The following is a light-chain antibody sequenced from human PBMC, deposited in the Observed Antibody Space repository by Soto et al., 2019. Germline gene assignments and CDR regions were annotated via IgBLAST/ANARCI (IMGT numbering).Light chain of an antibody. Sequence: DIVMTQSPDSLDVSLGERATINCKSSQSVLYSSNNKNYLAWYQQKPGQVPRLLIYGASTRATGIPARFSGSGSGTEFTLTISSLQSEDFAVYYCQQYHDWPPTFGQGTKVDIK. J-gene: IGKJ1*01. CDR1: QSVLYSSNNKNY. CDR2: GAS. CDR3: QQYHDWPPT. V-gene: IGKV4-1*01.